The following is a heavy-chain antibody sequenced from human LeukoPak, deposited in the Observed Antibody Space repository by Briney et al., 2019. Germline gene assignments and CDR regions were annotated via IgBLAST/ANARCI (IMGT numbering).Heavy chain of an antibody. J-gene: IGHJ5*02. D-gene: IGHD6-6*01. CDR1: GGSISSGGYS. CDR3: AREYSSSYGWFDP. Sequence: SETLSLTCAVSGGSISSGGYSWSWIRQPPGKGLEWIGYIYHSGSTYYNPSLKSRVTISVDRSKNQFSLKVSSVTAADTAVYYCAREYSSSYGWFDPWGQGTLVTVSS. V-gene: IGHV4-30-2*01. CDR2: IYHSGST.